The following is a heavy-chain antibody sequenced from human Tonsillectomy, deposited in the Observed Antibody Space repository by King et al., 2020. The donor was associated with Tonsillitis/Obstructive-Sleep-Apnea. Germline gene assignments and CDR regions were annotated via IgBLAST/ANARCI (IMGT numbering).Heavy chain of an antibody. CDR1: GGSISSYY. CDR2: IYYSGST. D-gene: IGHD3-22*01. V-gene: IGHV4-59*01. Sequence: QLQESGPGLVKPSETLSLTCTVSGGSISSYYWSWIRQPPGKGLEWIGYIYYSGSTNYNPSLKSRVTISVDTSKNQFSLKLSSVTAADTAVYYCAGDGGDYYDSSGYSYPSFDYWGQGTLVTVSS. CDR3: AGDGGDYYDSSGYSYPSFDY. J-gene: IGHJ4*02.